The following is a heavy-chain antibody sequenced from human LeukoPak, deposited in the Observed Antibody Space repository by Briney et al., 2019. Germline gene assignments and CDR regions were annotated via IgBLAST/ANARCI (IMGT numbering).Heavy chain of an antibody. V-gene: IGHV3-23*01. CDR3: AKDRGYSGYDEALDY. Sequence: PGGSLRLSCAASGFTFSSYAMSWVRQAPGKGLEWVSAISGSGGSTYYADSVKGRFTISRDNSENTLYLQMNSLRAEDTAVYYCAKDRGYSGYDEALDYWGQGTLVTVSS. J-gene: IGHJ4*02. CDR2: ISGSGGST. CDR1: GFTFSSYA. D-gene: IGHD5-12*01.